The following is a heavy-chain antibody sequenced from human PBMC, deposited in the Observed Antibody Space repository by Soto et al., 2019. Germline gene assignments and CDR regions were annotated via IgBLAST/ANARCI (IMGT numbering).Heavy chain of an antibody. J-gene: IGHJ2*01. Sequence: GGSLRLSCAASGFTFSSYAMHWVRQAPGKGLEWVAVISYDGSNKYFADSVKGRFTISRDNSKNTLYLQMNSLRAEDTAVYYCARPLWRDDYNWGYFDLWGRGTLVTVSS. CDR3: ARPLWRDDYNWGYFDL. CDR2: ISYDGSNK. V-gene: IGHV3-30-3*01. D-gene: IGHD4-4*01. CDR1: GFTFSSYA.